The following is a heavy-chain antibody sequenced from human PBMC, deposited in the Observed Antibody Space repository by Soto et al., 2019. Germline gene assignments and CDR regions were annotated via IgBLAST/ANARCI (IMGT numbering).Heavy chain of an antibody. Sequence: WGSLRLSCAASGFTVSSNYMSWVRQAPGKGLEWVSINYTGGKTYYRDSVKGRFTVSRDNSKNKVYLQLNSLRAEDTAVYYCASSYTSSWYYFDYWGQGTPVTVSS. V-gene: IGHV3-53*01. J-gene: IGHJ4*02. CDR2: NYTGGKT. D-gene: IGHD6-13*01. CDR1: GFTVSSNY. CDR3: ASSYTSSWYYFDY.